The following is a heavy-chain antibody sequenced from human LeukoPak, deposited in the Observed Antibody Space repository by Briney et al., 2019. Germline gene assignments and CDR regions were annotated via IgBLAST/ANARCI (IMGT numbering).Heavy chain of an antibody. J-gene: IGHJ4*02. CDR1: GGSISSYY. CDR2: IYTSGST. Sequence: PSETLSLTCTVSGGSISSYYWSWIRQPAGKGLEWIGRIYTSGSTNYNPSLKSRVTISVDKSKNQFSLKLSSVTAADTAVYYCASLYDRSGYYADYRDRGPLVTVSS. D-gene: IGHD3-22*01. CDR3: ASLYDRSGYYADY. V-gene: IGHV4-4*07.